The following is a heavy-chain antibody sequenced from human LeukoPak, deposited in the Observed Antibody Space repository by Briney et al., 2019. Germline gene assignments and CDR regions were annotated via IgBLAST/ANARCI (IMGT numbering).Heavy chain of an antibody. D-gene: IGHD3-10*01. V-gene: IGHV3-7*01. CDR2: IKSDGSEE. J-gene: IGHJ4*02. CDR3: ARGDLWLGH. Sequence: AGSLRLSCATSGVIFSSYWMCWVRQAPGKGLEWVANIKSDGSEEYYGDSVKGRFTISRDNAKNSLYLQMNSLRVEDTAVYYCARGDLWLGHWGQGSLVTVSS. CDR1: GVIFSSYW.